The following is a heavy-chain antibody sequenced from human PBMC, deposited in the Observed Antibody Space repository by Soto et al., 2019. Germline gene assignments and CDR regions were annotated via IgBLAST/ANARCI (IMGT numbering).Heavy chain of an antibody. CDR2: ISGSGGST. J-gene: IGHJ4*02. D-gene: IGHD1-26*01. Sequence: GGSLRLSCAASGFTFSSYAMSWVRQAPGKGLEWVSAISGSGGSTYYADSVKGRFTISRDNSKNTLYLQMNSLRAEDTAVYYCAKGTYIVGATGLFDYWGQGTLVTVSS. CDR1: GFTFSSYA. V-gene: IGHV3-23*01. CDR3: AKGTYIVGATGLFDY.